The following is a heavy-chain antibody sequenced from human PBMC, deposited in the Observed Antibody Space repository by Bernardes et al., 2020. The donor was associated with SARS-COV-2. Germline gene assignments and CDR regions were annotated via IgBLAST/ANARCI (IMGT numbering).Heavy chain of an antibody. CDR1: GYSFTSYW. D-gene: IGHD3-3*01. V-gene: IGHV5-51*01. CDR3: ARQGGFLEWFQPSYYYYYGMDV. J-gene: IGHJ6*02. Sequence: GASLNISCKGSGYSFTSYWICWVRQMPGKGLEWMGIIYPGDSDTRYSPSFQGQVIISADKSISTAYLQWSSLKASDTAMYYCARQGGFLEWFQPSYYYYYGMDVWGQGTTVTVSS. CDR2: IYPGDSDT.